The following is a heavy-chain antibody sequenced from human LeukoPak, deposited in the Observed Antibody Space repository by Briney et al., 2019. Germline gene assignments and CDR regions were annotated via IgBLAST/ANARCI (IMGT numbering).Heavy chain of an antibody. Sequence: SETLSLTCTVSGDSINSDYWSWLRQPPGKGLEWIGYIYYSGSANYNPSLKSRVTISVDTSKKEFSLKLSSVTAADTAVYYCARGAGWYNYWGQGILVTVSS. CDR3: ARGAGWYNY. J-gene: IGHJ4*02. CDR2: IYYSGSA. V-gene: IGHV4-59*01. D-gene: IGHD6-19*01. CDR1: GDSINSDY.